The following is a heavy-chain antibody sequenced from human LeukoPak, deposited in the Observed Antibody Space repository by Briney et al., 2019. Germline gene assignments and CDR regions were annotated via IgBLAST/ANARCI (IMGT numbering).Heavy chain of an antibody. D-gene: IGHD4-17*01. CDR2: ISTYNGNT. CDR3: ARDWATVTNDAFDI. Sequence: ASVKVSCKASGYTFTSHGISWVRQAPGQGLEWMGWISTYNGNTNYAQKLQGRVSMTTDTSTSTAYMDLRSLRSDDTAVYYCARDWATVTNDAFDIWGQGTMVTVSS. J-gene: IGHJ3*02. V-gene: IGHV1-18*01. CDR1: GYTFTSHG.